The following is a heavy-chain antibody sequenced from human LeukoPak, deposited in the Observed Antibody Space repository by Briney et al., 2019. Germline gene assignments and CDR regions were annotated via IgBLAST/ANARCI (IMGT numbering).Heavy chain of an antibody. CDR1: GGSINDYY. V-gene: IGHV4-59*01. CDR2: IYYSGTT. CDR3: ARDFLPPHYTATIRPDRYFDL. Sequence: SETLSLTCTVSGGSINDYYWSWIRQPPGEGLEWIGNIYYSGTTSYNPSLESRVIISVDTSKNQFSLKLNSVTAADTAVYYCARDFLPPHYTATIRPDRYFDLWGCGTLVTVSS. D-gene: IGHD5-12*01. J-gene: IGHJ2*01.